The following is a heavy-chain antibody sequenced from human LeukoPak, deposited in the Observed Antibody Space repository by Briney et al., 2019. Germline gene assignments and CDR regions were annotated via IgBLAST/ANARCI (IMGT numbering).Heavy chain of an antibody. V-gene: IGHV3-21*01. D-gene: IGHD4-17*01. J-gene: IGHJ4*02. CDR1: GFTFSSYS. CDR2: ISTSSIYI. CDR3: ARDLGGYGDSGTNFDY. Sequence: GGSLRLSCAASGFTFSSYSMNWVRQAPGKGLEWVSAISTSSIYIYYADSVKGRFTISRHNAKKSLYLQMNSLRAEDTAVYYCARDLGGYGDSGTNFDYWGQGTLVTVSS.